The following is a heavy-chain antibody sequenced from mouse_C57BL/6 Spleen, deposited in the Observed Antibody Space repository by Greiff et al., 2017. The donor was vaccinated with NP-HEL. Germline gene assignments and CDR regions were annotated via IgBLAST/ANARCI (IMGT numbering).Heavy chain of an antibody. CDR1: GYTFTSYW. V-gene: IGHV1-74*01. CDR2: IHPSDSDT. CDR3: AIGAFITTVESLMDY. Sequence: VQLQQPGAELVKPGASVKVSCKASGYTFTSYWMHWVKQRPGQGLEWIGRIHPSDSDTNYNQKFKGKATLTVDQSSSTAYMQLSSLTSEDSAVYYCAIGAFITTVESLMDYWGQGTSVTVSS. J-gene: IGHJ4*01. D-gene: IGHD1-1*01.